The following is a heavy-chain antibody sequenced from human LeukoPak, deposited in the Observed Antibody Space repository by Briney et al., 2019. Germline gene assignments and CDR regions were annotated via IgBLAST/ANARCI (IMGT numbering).Heavy chain of an antibody. Sequence: GGSLRLSCSASGFTFSSYAMHWVRQAPGKGLEYVSAISSNGGSTYYADSVKGRFTISRGNSKNTLYLQMSSLRAEDTAVYYCVKDRGDCVVVVAATLCHYYFDYWGQGTLVTVSS. V-gene: IGHV3-64D*06. CDR3: VKDRGDCVVVVAATLCHYYFDY. CDR1: GFTFSSYA. D-gene: IGHD2-15*01. CDR2: ISSNGGST. J-gene: IGHJ4*02.